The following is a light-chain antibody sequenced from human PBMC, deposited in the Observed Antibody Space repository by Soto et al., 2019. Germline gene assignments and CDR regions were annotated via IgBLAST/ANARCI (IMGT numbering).Light chain of an antibody. CDR1: QSISSW. CDR2: KAS. CDR3: QQYNSYPIT. Sequence: DIQMTQSPSTLSASVGDRVTITCRASQSISSWLAWYQQKPGKAPKSLIYKASSLESGVLSRFSGGGSGTEFTLTISSLQPDDFATYYCQQYNSYPITFGQGTRLEI. J-gene: IGKJ5*01. V-gene: IGKV1-5*03.